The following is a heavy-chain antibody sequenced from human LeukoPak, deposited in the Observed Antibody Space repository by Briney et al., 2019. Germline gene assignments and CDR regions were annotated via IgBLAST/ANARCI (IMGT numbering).Heavy chain of an antibody. CDR3: TRDNPFGAY. Sequence: PGGSLRLSCAASGFTFNGYWMTWVRQAPGKGLEWVANIKQDGSEKYYVDSVKGRFTISRDNAKNSLYLQMNSLRAEDTAVYYCTRDNPFGAYWGQGTLVTVSS. V-gene: IGHV3-7*03. J-gene: IGHJ4*02. CDR2: IKQDGSEK. CDR1: GFTFNGYW. D-gene: IGHD3-3*01.